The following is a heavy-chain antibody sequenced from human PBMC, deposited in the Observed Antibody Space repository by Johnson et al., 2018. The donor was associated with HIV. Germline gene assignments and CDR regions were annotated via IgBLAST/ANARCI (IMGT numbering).Heavy chain of an antibody. CDR3: AIDRAHYYDSSGYYSDAFDI. Sequence: QEKLVESGGGVVQPGGSLRLSCAASGVTFSSYGMHWVRQAPGKGLEWVAVISYDGSNKYYADSVKGRFTISRDNSKNTLYLQMNSLRAEDTAVYYCAIDRAHYYDSSGYYSDAFDIWGHGTMVTVSS. CDR2: ISYDGSNK. V-gene: IGHV3-30*19. CDR1: GVTFSSYG. J-gene: IGHJ3*02. D-gene: IGHD3-22*01.